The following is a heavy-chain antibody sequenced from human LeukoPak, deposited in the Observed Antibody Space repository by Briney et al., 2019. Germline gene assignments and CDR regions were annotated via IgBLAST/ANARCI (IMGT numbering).Heavy chain of an antibody. CDR3: ARDPNLTGYRRLPEGFDY. J-gene: IGHJ4*02. Sequence: GGTLRLSCAASGFTFRSYSKNWVRQAPGRGLEEGSSISSSSGYIYYADSAKDRFTISRDNAKNSLYLQMNSLRAEDTAVYYCARDPNLTGYRRLPEGFDYWGQGTLVTVSS. V-gene: IGHV3-21*01. CDR2: ISSSSGYI. CDR1: GFTFRSYS. D-gene: IGHD3-9*01.